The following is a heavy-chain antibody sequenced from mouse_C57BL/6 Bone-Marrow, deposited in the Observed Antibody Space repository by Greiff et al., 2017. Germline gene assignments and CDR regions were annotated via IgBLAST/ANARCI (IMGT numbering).Heavy chain of an antibody. J-gene: IGHJ2*01. CDR1: GFNIKDYY. D-gene: IGHD1-1*01. V-gene: IGHV14-2*01. CDR2: IDPEDGVT. Sequence: VQLQQSGAELVKPGASVKLSCTASGFNIKDYYIHWVKQRTEQGLEWIGRIDPEDGVTKYAPKFQDKATITADTSSNTAYMQLSSLTSEDTAVYYCTRSLIYYGTDYWGQGTTLTVSS. CDR3: TRSLIYYGTDY.